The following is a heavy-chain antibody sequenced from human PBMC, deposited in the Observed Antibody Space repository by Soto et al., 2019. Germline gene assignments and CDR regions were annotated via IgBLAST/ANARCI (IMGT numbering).Heavy chain of an antibody. CDR3: AKRPDSISTFDY. V-gene: IGHV3-23*01. D-gene: IGHD2-2*01. CDR2: ISGNGGST. J-gene: IGHJ4*02. CDR1: GFTFSNYA. Sequence: EVQLLDSGGGLVQPGGSLRLSCAASGFTFSNYAMSWVRQAPGKGLEWVSTISGNGGSTYYADSVKGRFTISRDNSKIMLFLQINSLRDDDSAVYYCAKRPDSISTFDYWGQGTRVTVSS.